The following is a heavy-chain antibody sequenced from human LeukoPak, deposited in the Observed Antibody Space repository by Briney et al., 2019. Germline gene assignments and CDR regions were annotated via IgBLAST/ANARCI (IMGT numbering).Heavy chain of an antibody. Sequence: GGSLRLSCAASGFTFISYAMSWVRQAPGKGLEWVSAISGSGGSTYYADSVKGRFTISIDNSKNTLYLQMNSLRAEDTTVYYCSKQPNYYYDSSGYYYVYWGQGTLVTVSS. CDR2: ISGSGGST. CDR3: SKQPNYYYDSSGYYYVY. CDR1: GFTFISYA. V-gene: IGHV3-23*01. J-gene: IGHJ4*02. D-gene: IGHD3-22*01.